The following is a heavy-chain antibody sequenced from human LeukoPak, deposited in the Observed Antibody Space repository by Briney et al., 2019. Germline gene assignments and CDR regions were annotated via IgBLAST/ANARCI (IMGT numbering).Heavy chain of an antibody. J-gene: IGHJ1*01. CDR1: GFTFSSYG. CDR2: ISYDGSNK. CDR3: AKDLTTVTPSGFQH. Sequence: GGSLRLSCAASGFTFSSYGMHWVRQAPGKGLEWVAVISYDGSNKYYADSVKGRFTISRDNSKNTLYLQMNSLRAEDTAVYYCAKDLTTVTPSGFQHWGQGTLVTVSS. D-gene: IGHD4-17*01. V-gene: IGHV3-30*18.